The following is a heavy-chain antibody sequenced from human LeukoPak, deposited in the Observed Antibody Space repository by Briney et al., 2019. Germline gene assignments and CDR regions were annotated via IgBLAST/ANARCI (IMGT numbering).Heavy chain of an antibody. D-gene: IGHD4-17*01. CDR1: GDSVSSNSTA. J-gene: IGHJ5*02. CDR3: ARVLGGHGDWGEFDP. Sequence: SQTLSLTCAISGDSVSSNSTAWNWIRQSPSRGLEWLGRTDYRFKWYNDYAVSVKSRITINPDTSKNQFSLQLNSVTPEDTAVYYCARVLGGHGDWGEFDPWGQGTLVTVSS. V-gene: IGHV6-1*01. CDR2: TDYRFKWYN.